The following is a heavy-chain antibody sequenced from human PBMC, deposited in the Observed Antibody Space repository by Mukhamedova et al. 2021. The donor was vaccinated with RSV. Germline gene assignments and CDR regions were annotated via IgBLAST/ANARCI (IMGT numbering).Heavy chain of an antibody. V-gene: IGHV4-39*07. CDR2: IYYSGST. Sequence: GKGLEWIGSIYYSGSTYCNPSLKSRVTISVDTSKNQFSLKLSSVTAADTAVYYCARPSEIHYYDSSGYFGYFDLWGRGTLVTVSS. J-gene: IGHJ2*01. D-gene: IGHD3-22*01. CDR3: ARPSEIHYYDSSGYFGYFDL.